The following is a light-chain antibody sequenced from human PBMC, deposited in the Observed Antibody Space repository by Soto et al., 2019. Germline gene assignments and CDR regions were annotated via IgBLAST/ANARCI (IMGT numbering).Light chain of an antibody. CDR1: QSVKNF. J-gene: IGKJ3*01. Sequence: EVVLTQSPATLSLSPGERATLSCRASQSVKNFLAWYQQKPGQAPRLLIYDASNRASAIPARFSGSGSGTDFTLTISSLAPEHLAVYYCQQRNNWPFTVGPGTKVDTK. V-gene: IGKV3-11*01. CDR2: DAS. CDR3: QQRNNWPFT.